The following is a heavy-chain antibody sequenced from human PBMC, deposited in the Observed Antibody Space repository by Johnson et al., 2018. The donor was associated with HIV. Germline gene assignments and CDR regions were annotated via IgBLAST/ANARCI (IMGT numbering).Heavy chain of an antibody. CDR1: GYSVSTSY. CDR2: IYSGGTT. J-gene: IGHJ3*02. CDR3: ARDGGIAATDAFDI. V-gene: IGHV3-66*01. D-gene: IGHD6-13*01. Sequence: VQLVESGGDLVQPGGSLRLSCAASGYSVSTSYMTWVRQAPGKGLEWVSVIYSGGTTYYADSVKGRFIISRDSSKNTLYLQMNSLRAEDTAVYYCARDGGIAATDAFDIWGQGTMVTVSS.